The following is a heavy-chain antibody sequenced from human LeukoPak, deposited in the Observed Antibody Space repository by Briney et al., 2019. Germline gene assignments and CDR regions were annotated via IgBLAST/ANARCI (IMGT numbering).Heavy chain of an antibody. CDR2: VSGSGRTT. CDR1: GFTFPDFS. J-gene: IGHJ4*02. V-gene: IGHV3-23*01. D-gene: IGHD2-8*01. CDR3: AKDPGEGTNGWIDC. Sequence: PGGSLRLSCTASGFTFPDFSMIWVRQAPGKGLEWVSAVSGSGRTTYYADSVKGRFTISRDNSKNTLYLQMTSLRAEDTAVYYCAKDPGEGTNGWIDCWGQGTQVTVSS.